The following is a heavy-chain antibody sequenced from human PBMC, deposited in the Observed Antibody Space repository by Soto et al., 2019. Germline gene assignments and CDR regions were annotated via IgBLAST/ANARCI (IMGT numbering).Heavy chain of an antibody. D-gene: IGHD2-21*02. CDR3: ARDKTAYCGGDCNRYYYYGMDV. CDR1: GYTFTSYY. J-gene: IGHJ6*02. V-gene: IGHV1-46*01. Sequence: GASVKVSCKASGYTFTSYYMHWVRQAPGQGLEWMGIINPSGGSTSYAQKFQGRVTMTRDTSTSTVYMELSSLRSEDTAVYYCARDKTAYCGGDCNRYYYYGMDVWGQGTTVTVSS. CDR2: INPSGGST.